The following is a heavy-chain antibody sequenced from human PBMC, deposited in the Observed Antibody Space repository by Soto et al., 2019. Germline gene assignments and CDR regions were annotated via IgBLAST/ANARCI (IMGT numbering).Heavy chain of an antibody. D-gene: IGHD6-6*01. CDR1: GYTFTSYG. CDR2: ISAHNGNT. V-gene: IGHV1-18*01. Sequence: QVHLVQSGAEVKKPGASVKVSCKGSGYTFTSYGITWVRQAPGQGLEWMGWISAHNGNTDYAHRLQGRVTVTRDTSTSTAYMELRSLRSDDTAVYYCARGRDGDYWGQGALVTVSS. CDR3: ARGRDGDY. J-gene: IGHJ4*02.